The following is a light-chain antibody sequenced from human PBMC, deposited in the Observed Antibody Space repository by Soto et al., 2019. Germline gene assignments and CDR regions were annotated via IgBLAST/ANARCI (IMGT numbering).Light chain of an antibody. Sequence: AIRMTQSPSSFSASTGDRVTITCRASQGISSYLAWYQQKPGKAPKLLLSAASTLQSGVPSRFSGSGSGTDFTLTISCLQSEDFATYYCQQYYSYPYTFGQGTKLEIK. CDR2: AAS. CDR3: QQYYSYPYT. J-gene: IGKJ2*01. CDR1: QGISSY. V-gene: IGKV1-8*01.